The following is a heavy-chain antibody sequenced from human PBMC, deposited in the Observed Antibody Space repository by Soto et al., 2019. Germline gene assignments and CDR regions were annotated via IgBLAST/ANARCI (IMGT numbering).Heavy chain of an antibody. CDR3: AKDPGYSFSLARYGMDV. V-gene: IGHV3-30*18. CDR1: GFTFSSYG. Sequence: GGSLRLSCAASGFTFSSYGMHWVRQAPGKGLEWVAVISYDGSNKYYADSVKGRFTISRDNSKNTLYLQMNSLRAEDTAVYYCAKDPGYSFSLARYGMDVWGQGTTVTVSS. D-gene: IGHD6-13*01. J-gene: IGHJ6*02. CDR2: ISYDGSNK.